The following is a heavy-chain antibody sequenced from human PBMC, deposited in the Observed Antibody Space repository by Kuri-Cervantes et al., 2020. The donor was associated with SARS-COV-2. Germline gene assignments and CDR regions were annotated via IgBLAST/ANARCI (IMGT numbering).Heavy chain of an antibody. D-gene: IGHD6-6*01. J-gene: IGHJ4*02. CDR3: ARLVRQYSSSSSPDY. Sequence: SETLSLTCAVYGGSFSGYYWSWIRQPPGKGLEWIGEINHSGSTNYNPSLKSRVIISVDMSKNQFSLNLNSVTAADTAVYYCARLVRQYSSSSSPDYWGQGTLVTVSS. V-gene: IGHV4-34*01. CDR1: GGSFSGYY. CDR2: INHSGST.